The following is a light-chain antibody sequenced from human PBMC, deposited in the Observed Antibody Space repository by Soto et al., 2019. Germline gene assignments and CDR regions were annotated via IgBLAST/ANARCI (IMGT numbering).Light chain of an antibody. CDR1: QTINSD. V-gene: IGKV3-15*01. J-gene: IGKJ4*01. Sequence: EIVMTQSPATLSVSPEERATLSCRASQTINSDLAWYQQKPGQAPRLLIYGASTRATGIPARFSGSGSGTEFTLPISSLQSEDFAVYYCQQYNYWPPLTFGGGTKVEIK. CDR2: GAS. CDR3: QQYNYWPPLT.